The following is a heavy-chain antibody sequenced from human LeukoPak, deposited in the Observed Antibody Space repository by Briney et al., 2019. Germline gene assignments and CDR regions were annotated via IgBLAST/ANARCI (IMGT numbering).Heavy chain of an antibody. CDR1: GYTFTHYY. J-gene: IGHJ4*02. V-gene: IGHV1-46*01. CDR3: ASDPGGNYFGPGTHFAY. D-gene: IGHD3-10*01. CDR2: IDGETGNT. Sequence: ASVKVSCKASGYTFTHYYMHWVRQARGQGLEWMGRIDGETGNTRYAQTFQGRVSMTRDTSPSTVDMELSSLRFDHTAGYYCASDPGGNYFGPGTHFAYWGQGALVTASS.